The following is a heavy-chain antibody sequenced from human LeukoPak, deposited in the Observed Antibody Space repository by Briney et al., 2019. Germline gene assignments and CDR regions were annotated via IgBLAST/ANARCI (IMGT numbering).Heavy chain of an antibody. CDR1: GYTFTGYY. V-gene: IGHV1-46*01. Sequence: ASVKVSCKASGYTFTGYYMHWVRQAPGQGLEWMGWINPTGGSTGYAQKSQGRVTMTRDMSTSTDYMELSSLRSEDTAIYYCARDNSVGDNAWWFDPWGQGTLVTVSS. J-gene: IGHJ5*02. CDR2: INPTGGST. D-gene: IGHD1-26*01. CDR3: ARDNSVGDNAWWFDP.